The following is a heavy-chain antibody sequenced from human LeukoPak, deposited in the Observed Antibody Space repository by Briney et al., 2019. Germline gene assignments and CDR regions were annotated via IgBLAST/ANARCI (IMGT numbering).Heavy chain of an antibody. Sequence: GESLKISCKGSGYSFTRYWIGWVRQMPGKGLEWMGSIYPGDSDTRYSPSFQGQVTISADKSISTAYLQWSSLKASDTAMYYCARQAHIAAAGTGNYYYYMDVWGKGTTVTVSS. CDR3: ARQAHIAAAGTGNYYYYMDV. J-gene: IGHJ6*03. D-gene: IGHD6-13*01. CDR1: GYSFTRYW. V-gene: IGHV5-51*01. CDR2: IYPGDSDT.